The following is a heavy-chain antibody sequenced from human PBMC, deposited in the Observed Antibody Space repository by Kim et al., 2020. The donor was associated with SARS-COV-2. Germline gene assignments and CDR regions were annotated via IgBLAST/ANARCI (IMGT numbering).Heavy chain of an antibody. CDR2: IYYSGST. D-gene: IGHD3-16*01. CDR1: GGSISSSSYY. V-gene: IGHV4-39*01. J-gene: IGHJ4*02. Sequence: SETLSLTCTVSGGSISSSSYYWGWIRQPPGKGLEWIGSIYYSGSTYYNPSLKSRVTISVDTSKNQFSLKLSSVTAADTAVYYCATVDYDYVWGNYWGQGTLVTVSS. CDR3: ATVDYDYVWGNY.